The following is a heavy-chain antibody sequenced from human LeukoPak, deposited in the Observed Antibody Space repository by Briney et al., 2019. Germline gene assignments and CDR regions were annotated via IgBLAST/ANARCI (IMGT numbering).Heavy chain of an antibody. Sequence: SVKVSCKASGGTFSSYAISWVRQAPGQGLEWIGRIIPILGIANYAQKFQGRVTITADKSTSTAYMELSSLRSEDTAVYYCARDRDGYNREFDYWGQGTLVTVSS. CDR2: IIPILGIA. D-gene: IGHD5-24*01. V-gene: IGHV1-69*04. CDR1: GGTFSSYA. CDR3: ARDRDGYNREFDY. J-gene: IGHJ4*02.